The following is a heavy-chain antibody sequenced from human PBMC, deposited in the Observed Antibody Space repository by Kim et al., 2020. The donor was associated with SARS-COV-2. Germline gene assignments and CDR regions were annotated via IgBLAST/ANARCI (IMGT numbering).Heavy chain of an antibody. CDR2: IESKTDGGTT. CDR3: TTDLGGPGP. V-gene: IGHV3-15*04. D-gene: IGHD3-16*01. Sequence: GGSLRLSCAASGFTFSHAWMSWVRQAPGKGLEWVGRIESKTDGGTTDYAAPVKGRFSISRDDSKNTLYLQMNSLKTDDTAVYYCTTDLGGPGPWGQGTLVTVSS. J-gene: IGHJ5*02. CDR1: GFTFSHAW.